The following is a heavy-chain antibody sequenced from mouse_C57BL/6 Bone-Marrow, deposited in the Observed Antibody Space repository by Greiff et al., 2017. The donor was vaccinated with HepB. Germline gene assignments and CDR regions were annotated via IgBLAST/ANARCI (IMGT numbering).Heavy chain of an antibody. CDR1: GYTFTSYW. CDR2: IDPSDSYT. J-gene: IGHJ4*01. CDR3: ARNGRAMDY. Sequence: VQLQQSGAELVMPGASVKLSCKASGYTFTSYWMHWVKQRPGQGLEWIGEIDPSDSYTNYNQKFKGKSTLTVDKSSSTAYMQLSSLTSEDSAVYYCARNGRAMDYWGQGTSVTVSS. V-gene: IGHV1-69*01. D-gene: IGHD1-1*01.